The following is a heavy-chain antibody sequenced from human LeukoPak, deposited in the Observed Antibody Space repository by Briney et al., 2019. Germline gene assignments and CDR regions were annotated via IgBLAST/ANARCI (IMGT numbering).Heavy chain of an antibody. CDR1: GGSISSYY. CDR3: ARGEYYDSSGYYSY. Sequence: SETLSLTCTVSGGSISSYYWSWIRQPPGKGLEWIGYIYYSGSTNYNPSFKSRVTISVDTSKNQFSLKLSSVTAADTAVYYCARGEYYDSSGYYSYWGQGTLVTVSS. J-gene: IGHJ4*02. D-gene: IGHD3-22*01. CDR2: IYYSGST. V-gene: IGHV4-59*01.